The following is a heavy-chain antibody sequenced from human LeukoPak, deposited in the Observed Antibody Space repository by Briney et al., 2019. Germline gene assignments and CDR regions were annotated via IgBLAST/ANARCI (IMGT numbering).Heavy chain of an antibody. J-gene: IGHJ4*02. Sequence: PSGTLSLTCTVSGGSISSYYWSWIRQPPGKGLEWIGFIYYSGSTNHSPSLKSRVSISVDTSKNQFSLKLSSVTAADTAVYYCARQVGSYDWNDADKSYFDYWGQGTLVTVSS. V-gene: IGHV4-59*08. CDR2: IYYSGST. CDR3: ARQVGSYDWNDADKSYFDY. D-gene: IGHD1-1*01. CDR1: GGSISSYY.